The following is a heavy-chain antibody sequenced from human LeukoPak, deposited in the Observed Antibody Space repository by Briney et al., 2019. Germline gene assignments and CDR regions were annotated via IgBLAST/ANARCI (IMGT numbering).Heavy chain of an antibody. V-gene: IGHV4-59*01. Sequence: SGTLSLTCTVSGGSISSYYWSWIRQPPGKGLEWIGYIYYSGSTNYNPSLKSRVTISVDTSKNQFSLKLSSVTAADTAVYYCARDRYGGYIDYWGQGTLVTVSS. D-gene: IGHD1-26*01. CDR1: GGSISSYY. CDR2: IYYSGST. CDR3: ARDRYGGYIDY. J-gene: IGHJ4*02.